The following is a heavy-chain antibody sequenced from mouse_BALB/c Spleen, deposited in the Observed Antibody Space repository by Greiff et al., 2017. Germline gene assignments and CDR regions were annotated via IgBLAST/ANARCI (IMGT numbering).Heavy chain of an antibody. CDR2: IDPANGNT. J-gene: IGHJ4*01. CDR1: GFNIKDTY. V-gene: IGHV14-3*02. Sequence: VQLQQSGAELVKPGASVKLSCTASGFNIKDTYMHWVKQRPEQGLEWIGRIDPANGNTKYDPKFQGKATITADTSSNTAYLQLSSLTSEDTAVYYCASDGYYLYYYAMDYWGQGTSVTVSS. CDR3: ASDGYYLYYYAMDY. D-gene: IGHD2-3*01.